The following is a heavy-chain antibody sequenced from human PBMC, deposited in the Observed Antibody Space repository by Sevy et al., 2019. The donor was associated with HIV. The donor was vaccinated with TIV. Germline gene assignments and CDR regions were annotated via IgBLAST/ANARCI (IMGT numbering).Heavy chain of an antibody. D-gene: IGHD6-19*01. CDR2: ISGKGATR. J-gene: IGHJ4*02. V-gene: IGHV3-9*01. CDR3: EKATGRVVAGTGYFDH. Sequence: GGSLRLSCAASGFTFEDYAMHWVRQAPGKGLEWVSGISGKGATRGYADSVKGRFTISRDNAKNNLYLQMNSMRTEDTALSGCEKATGRVVAGTGYFDHWGQGTLVTVSS. CDR1: GFTFEDYA.